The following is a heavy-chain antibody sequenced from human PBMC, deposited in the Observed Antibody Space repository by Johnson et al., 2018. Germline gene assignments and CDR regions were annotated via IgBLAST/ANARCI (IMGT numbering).Heavy chain of an antibody. CDR1: GFIFSNDA. D-gene: IGHD1-1*01. Sequence: EVQLVESGGGLVQPGGTLRLSCAASGFIFSNDAMTWVRQLPGKGLEWVSTISGGAGTTFYAGSVKGRFTISRDNSKNTLYLQMRSLRAEDMATYYCTRDWNNAYDIWGQGTMVAVSS. V-gene: IGHV3-23*04. CDR2: ISGGAGTT. J-gene: IGHJ3*02. CDR3: TRDWNNAYDI.